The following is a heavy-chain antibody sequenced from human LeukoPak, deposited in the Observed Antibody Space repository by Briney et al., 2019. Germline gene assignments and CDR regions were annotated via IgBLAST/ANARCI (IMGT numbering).Heavy chain of an antibody. J-gene: IGHJ4*02. D-gene: IGHD3-10*01. CDR1: GGSFSGYY. Sequence: KPSETLSLTCAVYGGSFSGYYWSWIRQPPGKGLEWIGEINHSGSTNYNPSLKSRVTISVDTSKNQFSLKLSSVTAADTAVYYCARDMVRGVIIYDYWGQGTLVTVSS. CDR2: INHSGST. CDR3: ARDMVRGVIIYDY. V-gene: IGHV4-34*01.